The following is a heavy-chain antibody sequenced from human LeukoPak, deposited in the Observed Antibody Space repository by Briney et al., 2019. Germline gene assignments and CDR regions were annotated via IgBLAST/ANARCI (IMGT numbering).Heavy chain of an antibody. CDR3: ARGYYYGSGSSLAAPFDP. CDR1: GDSVSSNSAA. V-gene: IGHV6-1*01. D-gene: IGHD3-10*01. J-gene: IGHJ5*02. Sequence: SQTLSLTCAISGDSVSSNSAAWNWIRQSPSRGLEWLGRTYYRSKWYNDYAVSVKSRITINPDTSKNQFSLQLNSVTPEDTAVYYCARGYYYGSGSSLAAPFDPWGQGTLVTVSS. CDR2: TYYRSKWYN.